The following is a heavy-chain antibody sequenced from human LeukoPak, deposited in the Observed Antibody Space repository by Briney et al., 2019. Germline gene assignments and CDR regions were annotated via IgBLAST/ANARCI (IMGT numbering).Heavy chain of an antibody. D-gene: IGHD3-16*01. CDR2: MNSDGSDR. V-gene: IGHV3-74*01. Sequence: PGGSLRLSCAVSGFTFSSYWMHWVRQGPGKGLVWVSRMNSDGSDRDYADSVKGRFTISRDNAKNTLYLQMDSLRAEDTAVYFCARGYATRGRDNSVEFDYWGQGALVTVSS. CDR1: GFTFSSYW. J-gene: IGHJ4*02. CDR3: ARGYATRGRDNSVEFDY.